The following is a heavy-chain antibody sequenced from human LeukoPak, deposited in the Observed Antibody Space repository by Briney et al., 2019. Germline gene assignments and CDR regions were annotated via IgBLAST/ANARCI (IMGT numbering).Heavy chain of an antibody. CDR3: ASGITTMVRRFDP. D-gene: IGHD5-24*01. V-gene: IGHV1-8*02. CDR1: GYTFTSYD. Sequence: ASVKVSCKASGYTFTSYDINWVRQATGQGLEWMGWVNPNSGITGYAQKFQGRATITRDTPISTAYTELSSLRSEDTAAYYCASGITTMVRRFDPWGQGTLVTVSS. J-gene: IGHJ5*02. CDR2: VNPNSGIT.